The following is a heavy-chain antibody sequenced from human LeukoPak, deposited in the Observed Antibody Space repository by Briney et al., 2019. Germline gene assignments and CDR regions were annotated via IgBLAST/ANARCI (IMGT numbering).Heavy chain of an antibody. D-gene: IGHD3-16*01. J-gene: IGHJ6*03. CDR1: GYSISSGYY. CDR2: ICHSGST. CDR3: ARLRRSGGMSWYHYYYMDV. V-gene: IGHV4-38-2*02. Sequence: PSETLSLTCTVSGYSISSGYYWGWIRQPPGKGLEWIGSICHSGSTYYNPSLKSRVTISADTSKNQFSLKLSSVTAADTAVYYCARLRRSGGMSWYHYYYMDVWGKGTTVTISS.